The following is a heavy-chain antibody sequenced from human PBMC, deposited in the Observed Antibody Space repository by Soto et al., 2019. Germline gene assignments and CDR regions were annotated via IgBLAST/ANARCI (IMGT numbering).Heavy chain of an antibody. Sequence: PGGSVRLSCAASGFTFSSYAMHWVRQAPGKGLEWVAVISYDGSNKYYADSVKGRFTISRDNSKNTLYLQMNSLRAEDTAVYYCAREPYSSSSAFDYWGQGTLVTVSS. CDR3: AREPYSSSSAFDY. J-gene: IGHJ4*02. CDR2: ISYDGSNK. V-gene: IGHV3-30-3*01. CDR1: GFTFSSYA. D-gene: IGHD6-6*01.